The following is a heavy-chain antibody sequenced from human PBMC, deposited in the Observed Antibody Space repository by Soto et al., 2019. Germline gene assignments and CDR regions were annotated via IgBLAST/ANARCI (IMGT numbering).Heavy chain of an antibody. CDR3: AREYSGSYHPPFDY. CDR2: ISAYNGNT. J-gene: IGHJ4*02. Sequence: ASVKVSCKASGYTFTSYGISWVRQAPGQGLEWMGWISAYNGNTNYAQKLQGRVTMTTDTSTSTAYMELRSLRSDDTAVYYCAREYSGSYHPPFDYWGQGTLVTVSS. D-gene: IGHD1-26*01. V-gene: IGHV1-18*01. CDR1: GYTFTSYG.